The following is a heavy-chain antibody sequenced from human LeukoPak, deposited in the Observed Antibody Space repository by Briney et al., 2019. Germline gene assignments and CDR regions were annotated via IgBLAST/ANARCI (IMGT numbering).Heavy chain of an antibody. CDR1: GFTFSSYW. CDR2: IKQDGSEK. Sequence: GGALRLSCAASGFTFSSYWMSWVRQAPGKGLEWVANIKQDGSEKYYVDSVKGPFTISRDNAKNSLYLQMNSLRAEDTAVYYCARAIKDIVVVPAAPDYYYYYMDVWGKGTTVTVSS. J-gene: IGHJ6*03. CDR3: ARAIKDIVVVPAAPDYYYYYMDV. V-gene: IGHV3-7*01. D-gene: IGHD2-2*01.